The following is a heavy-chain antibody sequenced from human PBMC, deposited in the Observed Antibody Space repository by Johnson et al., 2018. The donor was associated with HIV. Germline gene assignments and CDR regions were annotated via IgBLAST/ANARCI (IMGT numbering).Heavy chain of an antibody. J-gene: IGHJ3*02. CDR1: GFTFDDYG. V-gene: IGHV3-20*04. Sequence: EQLVESGGGVVRPGGSLRLSCAASGFTFDDYGMSWVRQAPGKGLEWVSGINWNGGSTGYADSVKGRFTISRDNAKNSLYLQMKSLRAEDTAVYYCAGVGSNFDAFDIWCQGTMVTVSS. D-gene: IGHD4/OR15-4a*01. CDR3: AGVGSNFDAFDI. CDR2: INWNGGST.